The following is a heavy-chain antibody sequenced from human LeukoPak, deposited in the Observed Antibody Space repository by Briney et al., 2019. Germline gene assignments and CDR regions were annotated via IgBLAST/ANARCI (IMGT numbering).Heavy chain of an antibody. J-gene: IGHJ4*02. Sequence: PGGSLRLSCVASGFTFDDYGMSWVRQAPGKGLEWVSGINWNGGSTGYADSVKGRFTISRDNAKNSLYLQMNSLRAEDTALYYCARAPLYNWNYGGFGDYWGQGTLVTVSS. CDR1: GFTFDDYG. CDR2: INWNGGST. CDR3: ARAPLYNWNYGGFGDY. D-gene: IGHD1-7*01. V-gene: IGHV3-20*04.